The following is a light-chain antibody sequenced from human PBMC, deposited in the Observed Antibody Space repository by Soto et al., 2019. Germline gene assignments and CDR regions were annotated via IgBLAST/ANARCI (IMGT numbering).Light chain of an antibody. CDR2: DVT. CDR3: SSYTSSSTLLVV. CDR1: SSDAGNYNY. J-gene: IGLJ2*01. Sequence: QSALTQPASVSGSPGQSITISCTGTSSDAGNYNYVSWYQQHPGKAPKLMIYDVTNRPSGVSNRFSGSKSGNTASLTISGLQAEDEADYYCSSYTSSSTLLVVFGGGTKLT. V-gene: IGLV2-14*01.